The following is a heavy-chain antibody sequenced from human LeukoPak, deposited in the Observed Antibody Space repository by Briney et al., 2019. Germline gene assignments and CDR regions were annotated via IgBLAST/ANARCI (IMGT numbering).Heavy chain of an antibody. CDR3: ARANVLLWFGEYPNFDY. Sequence: GGSLRLPCAASGFTFSSYEMNWVRQAPGKGLEWVSYISSSGSTIYYADSVKGRFTISRDNAKNSLYLQMNSLRAEDTAVYYCARANVLLWFGEYPNFDYWGQGTLVTVSS. CDR2: ISSSGSTI. CDR1: GFTFSSYE. J-gene: IGHJ4*02. D-gene: IGHD3-10*01. V-gene: IGHV3-48*03.